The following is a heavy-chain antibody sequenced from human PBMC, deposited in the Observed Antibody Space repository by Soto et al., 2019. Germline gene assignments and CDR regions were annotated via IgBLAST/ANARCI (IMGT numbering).Heavy chain of an antibody. V-gene: IGHV3-23*01. J-gene: IGHJ4*02. CDR3: AKDAGELPVVTIGVFVY. CDR1: GFTFSDYA. D-gene: IGHD3-3*01. Sequence: GSLRLSCAASGFTFSDYAMSWVRQAPGKGLEWVSTFSGSGDSTFYADSVKGRFTISRDNSKKTLYLQMNSLRDEDTAVYYCAKDAGELPVVTIGVFVYWGQGTLVTVSS. CDR2: FSGSGDST.